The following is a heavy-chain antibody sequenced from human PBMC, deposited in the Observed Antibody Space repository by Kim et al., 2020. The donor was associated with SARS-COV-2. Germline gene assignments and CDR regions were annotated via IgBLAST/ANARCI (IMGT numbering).Heavy chain of an antibody. Sequence: ASVKVSCKASGYTFTSYAMNWVRQAPGQGLEWMGWINTNTGNPTYVQGFTGRFVFSLDTSVSTAYLQISSLKAEDTAVYYCASDYSGGAPDYYDYYIDVWGQGTTVTVSS. CDR3: ASDYSGGAPDYYDYYIDV. CDR2: INTNTGNP. V-gene: IGHV7-4-1*02. J-gene: IGHJ6*03. CDR1: GYTFTSYA. D-gene: IGHD2-21*01.